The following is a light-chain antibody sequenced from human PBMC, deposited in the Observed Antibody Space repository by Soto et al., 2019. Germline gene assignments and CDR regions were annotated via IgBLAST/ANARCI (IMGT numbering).Light chain of an antibody. CDR3: QSYDSSLSGYV. V-gene: IGLV1-40*01. CDR1: SSNIGAGYD. J-gene: IGLJ1*01. Sequence: QSVLTQPPSVSGAPGQRVTISCTGSSSNIGAGYDVHWYQQLPGTAPKVLIYGNINRPSGVPDRFSGSKSGTSASLAITGLQAEDEADYYCQSYDSSLSGYVFGTGTKAPS. CDR2: GNI.